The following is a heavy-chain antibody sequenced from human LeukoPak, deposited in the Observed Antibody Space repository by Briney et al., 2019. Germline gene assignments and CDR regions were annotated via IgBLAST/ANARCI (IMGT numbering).Heavy chain of an antibody. CDR2: INHSGST. CDR1: GGSFSGYY. CDR3: ARSGDGYNYYLDY. V-gene: IGHV4-34*01. J-gene: IGHJ4*02. D-gene: IGHD5-12*01. Sequence: PSETLSLTCAVYGGSFSGYYWSWIRQPPGKGLEWIGEINHSGSTNYNPSLKSRVTISVDTSKNQFSLKLSSVTAADTAVYYCARSGDGYNYYLDYWGQGTLVTVSP.